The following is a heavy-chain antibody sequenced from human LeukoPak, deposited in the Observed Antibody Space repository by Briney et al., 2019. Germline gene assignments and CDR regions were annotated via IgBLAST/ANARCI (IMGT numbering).Heavy chain of an antibody. CDR1: GGSLSSYC. Sequence: SETLSLTCTVSGGSLSSYCGSWLRQPPGKGVEWIGYIYYSGSTNYNPSLKSRVTMSVDTSKNQFSLKLISVTAPDTAVYYCARTYYDSSGYYYFFDYWGQGTLVTVSS. CDR2: IYYSGST. CDR3: ARTYYDSSGYYYFFDY. V-gene: IGHV4-59*01. J-gene: IGHJ4*02. D-gene: IGHD3-22*01.